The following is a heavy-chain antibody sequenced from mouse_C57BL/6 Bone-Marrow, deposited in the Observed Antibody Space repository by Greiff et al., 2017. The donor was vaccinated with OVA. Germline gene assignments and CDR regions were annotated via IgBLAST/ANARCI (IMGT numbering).Heavy chain of an antibody. V-gene: IGHV1-19*01. CDR1: GYTFTDYY. J-gene: IGHJ4*01. CDR3: ARRKTAQATSSYAMDY. CDR2: INPYNGGT. D-gene: IGHD3-2*02. Sequence: SGPVLVKPGASVKMSCKASGYTFTDYYMNWVKQSHGKSLEWIGVINPYNGGTSYNQKFKGKATLTVDKSSSTAYMELNSLTSEDSAVYYCARRKTAQATSSYAMDYWGQGTSVTVSS.